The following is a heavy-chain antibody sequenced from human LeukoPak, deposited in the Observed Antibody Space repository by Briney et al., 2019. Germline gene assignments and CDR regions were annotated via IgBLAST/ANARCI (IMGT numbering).Heavy chain of an antibody. CDR2: ISYDGSNK. Sequence: GGSLRLSCAASGFTFSSYGMHWVRQAPGKGLEWVAVISYDGSNKYYADSVKGRFTISRDNSKNTLYLQMNSLRAEDTAVYYCAGLWLMDAFDIWGQGTMVTVSS. CDR3: AGLWLMDAFDI. J-gene: IGHJ3*02. D-gene: IGHD2-21*01. V-gene: IGHV3-30*03. CDR1: GFTFSSYG.